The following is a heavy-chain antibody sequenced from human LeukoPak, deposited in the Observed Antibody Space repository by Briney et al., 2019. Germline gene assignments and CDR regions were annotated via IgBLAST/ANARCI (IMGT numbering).Heavy chain of an antibody. CDR2: IKQDRSEK. D-gene: IGHD3-3*01. Sequence: GGSPRLSCAASGFTITNYWVSWVRQAPGKGLELVANIKQDRSEKYYVDSVKGRFTISRDNAKNSLYLQMNSLRAADTAVYYCARLRAMPGFGVVTKSTSYFKSWGQGTLVTVSS. V-gene: IGHV3-7*01. J-gene: IGHJ4*02. CDR1: GFTITNYW. CDR3: ARLRAMPGFGVVTKSTSYFKS.